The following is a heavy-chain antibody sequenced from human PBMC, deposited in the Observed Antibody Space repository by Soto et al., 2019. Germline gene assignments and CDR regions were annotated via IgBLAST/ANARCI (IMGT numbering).Heavy chain of an antibody. D-gene: IGHD1-26*01. Sequence: LNCLQQSKKQGLEWMGWMNPNSGNTGYAQKFQGRVTMTRNTSISTAYMELSSLRSEDAAVYYCARASIVAYYYYMDVWGKGTTVIV. V-gene: IGHV1-8*01. J-gene: IGHJ6*03. CDR2: MNPNSGNT. CDR3: ARASIVAYYYYMDV.